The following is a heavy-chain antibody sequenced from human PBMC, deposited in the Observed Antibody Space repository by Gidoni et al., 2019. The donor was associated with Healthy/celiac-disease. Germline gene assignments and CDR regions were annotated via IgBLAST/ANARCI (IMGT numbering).Heavy chain of an antibody. V-gene: IGHV4-34*01. J-gene: IGHJ3*02. Sequence: QVQLQQWGAGLLKPSETLSLTCAVYGGSFSGYYWSWIRQPPGKWLEWIGEINHSGSTNYNPSLNSRVTISVDTSKNQFSLKLSSVTAADTAVYYCARHHPYDFWSGYRDAFDIWGQGTMVTVSS. CDR3: ARHHPYDFWSGYRDAFDI. D-gene: IGHD3-3*01. CDR1: GGSFSGYY. CDR2: INHSGST.